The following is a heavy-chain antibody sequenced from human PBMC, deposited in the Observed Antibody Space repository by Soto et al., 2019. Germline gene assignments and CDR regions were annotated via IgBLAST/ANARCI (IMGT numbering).Heavy chain of an antibody. Sequence: ASVKVSCKASGYTFTSYYMHWVRQAPGQGLEWMGIINPSGGSTSYAQKFQGRVTMTRDTSTGTVYMELSSLRSEDTAVYYCARAVSAAGTENWFDPWGQGTLVTVSS. J-gene: IGHJ5*02. CDR2: INPSGGST. CDR3: ARAVSAAGTENWFDP. D-gene: IGHD6-13*01. V-gene: IGHV1-46*01. CDR1: GYTFTSYY.